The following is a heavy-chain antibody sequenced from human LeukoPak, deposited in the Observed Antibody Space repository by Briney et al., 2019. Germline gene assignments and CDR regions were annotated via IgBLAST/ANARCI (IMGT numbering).Heavy chain of an antibody. J-gene: IGHJ6*03. D-gene: IGHD5-12*01. CDR1: GYTFTSYD. CDR2: MNPNSGNT. CDR3: ATEGGGYDSGDDYYYYYYMDV. V-gene: IGHV1-8*01. Sequence: GASVKVSCKASGYTFTSYDINWVRQATGQGLEWMGWMNPNSGNTGYAQKFQGRVTITTDESTSTAYMELSSLRSEDTAVYYCATEGGGYDSGDDYYYYYYMDVWGKGTTVTVSS.